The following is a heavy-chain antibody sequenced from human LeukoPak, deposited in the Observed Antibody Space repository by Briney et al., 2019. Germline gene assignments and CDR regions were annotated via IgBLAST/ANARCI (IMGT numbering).Heavy chain of an antibody. CDR1: GGTFSSYA. Sequence: GASVKVSCKASGGTFSSYAISWVRQAPGQGLEWMGGIIPIFGTGNYAQKFQGRVTITADESTSTAYMELSSLRSEDTAVYYCARSGSSSWYWKFDYWGQGTLVTVSS. D-gene: IGHD6-13*01. CDR3: ARSGSSSWYWKFDY. CDR2: IIPIFGTG. J-gene: IGHJ4*02. V-gene: IGHV1-69*13.